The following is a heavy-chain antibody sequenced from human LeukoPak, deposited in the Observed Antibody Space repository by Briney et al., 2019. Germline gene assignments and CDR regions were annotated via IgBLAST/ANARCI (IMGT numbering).Heavy chain of an antibody. V-gene: IGHV3-30*04. CDR2: MSHDGRKE. CDR1: GFTFTSYA. D-gene: IGHD6-13*01. CDR3: ARDSEQLLVLHYFDY. J-gene: IGHJ4*02. Sequence: GGSLRLSCAASGFTFTSYAVYWVRQAPGKGLEWVAVMSHDGRKEYYADSVKGRFTISRDNSKNTLFLEMNSLRAEDTAVYYCARDSEQLLVLHYFDYWGQGTLVTVSS.